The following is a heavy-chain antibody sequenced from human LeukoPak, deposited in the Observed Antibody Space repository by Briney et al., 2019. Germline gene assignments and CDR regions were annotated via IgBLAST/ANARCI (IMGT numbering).Heavy chain of an antibody. V-gene: IGHV1-69*04. Sequence: ASVKVSCKTSGGTFSSYAISWVRQAPGQGLEWMGRIVPSIDITHYAQKFQGRVTLTADKSTTTAYMELNSLRSEDTAVYYCVRDGVGAATDYFDHWGQGTLVTVSS. D-gene: IGHD1-26*01. CDR3: VRDGVGAATDYFDH. CDR1: GGTFSSYA. CDR2: IVPSIDIT. J-gene: IGHJ4*02.